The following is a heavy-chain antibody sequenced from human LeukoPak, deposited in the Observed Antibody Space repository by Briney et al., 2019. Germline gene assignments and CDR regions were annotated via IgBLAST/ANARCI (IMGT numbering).Heavy chain of an antibody. CDR1: GGSISSYY. CDR3: AREGFNYYDSSGYAWVAFDI. V-gene: IGHV4-59*01. Sequence: PSETLSLTCTASGGSISSYYWSWIRQPPGKGLEWLGYIYYSGSTNYNPSLKSRVTISVDTSKNQFSLKLSSVTAADTAVYYCAREGFNYYDSSGYAWVAFDIWGQGTMVTVSS. CDR2: IYYSGST. J-gene: IGHJ3*02. D-gene: IGHD3-22*01.